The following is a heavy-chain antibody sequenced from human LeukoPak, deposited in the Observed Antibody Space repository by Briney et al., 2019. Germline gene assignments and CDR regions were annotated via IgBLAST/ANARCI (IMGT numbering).Heavy chain of an antibody. V-gene: IGHV3-48*03. CDR3: ARRGMVRGVINPPFDY. Sequence: GGSLRLSCAASGFTFSSYEMNWVRQAPGKGLEWVSYVSSSGSTIYYADSVKGRFTISRDNAKNSLYLQMNSLRAEDTAVYHCARRGMVRGVINPPFDYWGQGVLVTVSS. D-gene: IGHD3-10*01. CDR1: GFTFSSYE. CDR2: VSSSGSTI. J-gene: IGHJ4*02.